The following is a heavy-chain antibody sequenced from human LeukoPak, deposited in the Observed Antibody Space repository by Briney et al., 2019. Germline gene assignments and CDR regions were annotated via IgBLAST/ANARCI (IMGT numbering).Heavy chain of an antibody. V-gene: IGHV1-69*13. CDR1: GGTFSSYA. CDR3: ARVEDGYSYGATFDY. CDR2: IIPIFGTA. D-gene: IGHD5-18*01. J-gene: IGHJ4*02. Sequence: PVKVSCKASGGTFSSYAISWVRQAPGQGLEWMGGIIPIFGTANYAQKFQGRVTITADESTSTAYMELSSLRSEDTAVYYCARVEDGYSYGATFDYWGQGTLVTVSS.